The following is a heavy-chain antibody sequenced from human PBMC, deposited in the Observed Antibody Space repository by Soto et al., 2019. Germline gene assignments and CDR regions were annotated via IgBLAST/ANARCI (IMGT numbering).Heavy chain of an antibody. CDR1: GGTFSSYA. CDR2: IIPIFGTA. V-gene: IGHV1-69*13. J-gene: IGHJ5*02. CDR3: ARFSLNDDTLVVYTWCDT. Sequence: SVKVSCKASGGTFSSYAISWVRQAPGQGLEWMGGIIPIFGTANYAQKFQGRVTITADESTSTAYMELSSLRSEDTAEYYCARFSLNDDTLVVYTWCDTWGKRSMVTVSS. D-gene: IGHD3-22*01.